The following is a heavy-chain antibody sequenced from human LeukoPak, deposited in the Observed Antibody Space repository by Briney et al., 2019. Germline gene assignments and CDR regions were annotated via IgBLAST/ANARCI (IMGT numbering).Heavy chain of an antibody. Sequence: PGGSLRLSCAGSGFIFNNYAMHWVRQPPGKGLEWVSGISWNSGSIDYADSVKGRFTISRDNAKNSLYLQMNSLRAEDTAVYYCAKDTGNELYYYDSSGYFDYWGQGTLVTVSS. CDR1: GFIFNNYA. D-gene: IGHD3-22*01. CDR2: ISWNSGSI. CDR3: AKDTGNELYYYDSSGYFDY. J-gene: IGHJ4*02. V-gene: IGHV3-9*01.